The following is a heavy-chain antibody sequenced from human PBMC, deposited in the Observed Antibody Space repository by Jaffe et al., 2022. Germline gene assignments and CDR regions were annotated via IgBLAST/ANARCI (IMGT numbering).Heavy chain of an antibody. CDR1: GFTFSSYA. CDR3: AKDHPRLELRVVPWFDP. CDR2: ISGSGGST. J-gene: IGHJ5*02. V-gene: IGHV3-23*01. Sequence: EVQLLESGGGLVQPGGSLRLSCAASGFTFSSYAMSWVRQAPGKGLEWVSAISGSGGSTYYADSVKGRFTISRDNSKNTLYLQMNSLRAEDTAVYYCAKDHPRLELRVVPWFDPWGQGTLVTVSS. D-gene: IGHD1-7*01.